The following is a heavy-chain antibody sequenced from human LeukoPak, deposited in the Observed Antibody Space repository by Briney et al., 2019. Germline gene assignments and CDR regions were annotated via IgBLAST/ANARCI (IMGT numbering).Heavy chain of an antibody. J-gene: IGHJ3*02. D-gene: IGHD6-13*01. Sequence: SETLSLTCAVYGGSFSGYSWSWIRQPPGKGLEWIGEINHSGSTNYNPSLKSRVTISVDTSKNQFSLKLSSVTAADTAVYYCARVTSGYSSSWPLDIWGQGTMVTVSS. CDR1: GGSFSGYS. V-gene: IGHV4-34*01. CDR2: INHSGST. CDR3: ARVTSGYSSSWPLDI.